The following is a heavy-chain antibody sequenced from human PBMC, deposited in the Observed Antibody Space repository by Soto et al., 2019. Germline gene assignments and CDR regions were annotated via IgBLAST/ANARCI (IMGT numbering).Heavy chain of an antibody. V-gene: IGHV3-33*01. CDR3: ARDDGGYRSSWGY. J-gene: IGHJ4*02. Sequence: QVQLVESGGGVVQPGRSLRLSCAASGFTFSSYGMDWVRQAPGKGMEWVAVIWYDGSNKYYADSVKGRFTISRDNSKNTLYLRMNSLRAEDTGVYYCARDDGGYRSSWGYWGQGTLVTVSS. CDR1: GFTFSSYG. D-gene: IGHD6-13*01. CDR2: IWYDGSNK.